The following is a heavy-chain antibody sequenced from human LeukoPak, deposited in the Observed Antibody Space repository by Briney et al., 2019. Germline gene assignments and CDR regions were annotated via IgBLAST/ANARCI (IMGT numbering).Heavy chain of an antibody. V-gene: IGHV4-34*01. D-gene: IGHD3-3*01. CDR3: ARSPSRITIFGVVIRNYYYYGMDV. CDR2: TNHSGST. J-gene: IGHJ6*02. CDR1: GGSFSGYY. Sequence: SETLSLTCAVYGGSFSGYYWSWIRQPPGKGLEWIGETNHSGSTNYNPSLKSRVTISVDTSKNQFSLKLSSVTAADTAVYYCARSPSRITIFGVVIRNYYYYGMDVWGQGTTVTVSS.